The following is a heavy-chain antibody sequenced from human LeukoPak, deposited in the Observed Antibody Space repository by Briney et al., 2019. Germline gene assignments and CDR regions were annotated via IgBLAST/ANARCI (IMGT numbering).Heavy chain of an antibody. J-gene: IGHJ3*02. CDR3: ARGGGALDI. CDR2: TYYRSKWYY. V-gene: IGHV6-1*01. CDR1: GDSVSSNSGA. D-gene: IGHD3-16*01. Sequence: PSQTLSLTCAISGDSVSSNSGAWSWIRQSPSRGLEWLGRTYYRSKWYYDYALSVKSRIIINPDTSKNQFSLQLNSVTPEDTAVYYCARGGGALDIWGQGTMVTVSS.